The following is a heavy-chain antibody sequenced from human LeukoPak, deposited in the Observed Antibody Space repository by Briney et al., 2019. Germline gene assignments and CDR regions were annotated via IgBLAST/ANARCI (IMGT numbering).Heavy chain of an antibody. J-gene: IGHJ4*02. CDR3: AREGTTYYYDSSGYYS. V-gene: IGHV3-30*01. CDR1: GFTLSSYA. CDR2: ISYDGSNK. D-gene: IGHD3-22*01. Sequence: GGSLRLSCAASGFTLSSYAMSWVRQAPGKGLEWVAVISYDGSNKYYADSVKGRFTISRDNSKNTLYLQMNSLRAEDTAVYYCAREGTTYYYDSSGYYSWGQGTLVTVSS.